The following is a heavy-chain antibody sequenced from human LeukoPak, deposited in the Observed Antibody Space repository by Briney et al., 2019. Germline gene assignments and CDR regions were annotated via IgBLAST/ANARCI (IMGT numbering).Heavy chain of an antibody. Sequence: SETLSLTCTVSGGSISSYYWSWIRQAPGKGLEWIGYIYYSGSTNYNPSLESRVTISVDTSKNQFSLKLSSVTAADTAVYYCARGTDYGGNSGSLYYYYMDVWGKGTTVTVSS. CDR3: ARGTDYGGNSGSLYYYYMDV. J-gene: IGHJ6*03. CDR2: IYYSGST. D-gene: IGHD4-23*01. V-gene: IGHV4-59*01. CDR1: GGSISSYY.